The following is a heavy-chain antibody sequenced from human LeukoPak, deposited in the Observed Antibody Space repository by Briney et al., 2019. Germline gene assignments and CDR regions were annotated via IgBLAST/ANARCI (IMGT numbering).Heavy chain of an antibody. CDR2: ISSNGGST. CDR3: ARGQQLVGVDY. Sequence: PGGSLRLSCAASGFTFSSYAMHWVRQAPGKGLEYVSAISSNGGSTYYANSVKGRFTISRDNSKNTLYLQMGSLRAEAMAVYYCARGQQLVGVDYWGQGALVTVSS. V-gene: IGHV3-64*01. CDR1: GFTFSSYA. J-gene: IGHJ4*02. D-gene: IGHD6-6*01.